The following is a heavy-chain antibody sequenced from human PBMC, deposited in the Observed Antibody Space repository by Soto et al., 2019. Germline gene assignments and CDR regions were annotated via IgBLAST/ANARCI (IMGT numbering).Heavy chain of an antibody. CDR3: ARVRDHVLRYFDWNQDLYYFDY. V-gene: IGHV4-31*03. Sequence: QVQLQESGPGLVKPSQTLSLTCTVSGGSISSGGYYWSWIRQHPGKGLEWIGYIYYSGSTYYNPSLKSRVTISVDTSKNQFSLKLSSVTAADTAVYYCARVRDHVLRYFDWNQDLYYFDYWGQGTLVTVSS. CDR1: GGSISSGGYY. CDR2: IYYSGST. J-gene: IGHJ4*02. D-gene: IGHD3-9*01.